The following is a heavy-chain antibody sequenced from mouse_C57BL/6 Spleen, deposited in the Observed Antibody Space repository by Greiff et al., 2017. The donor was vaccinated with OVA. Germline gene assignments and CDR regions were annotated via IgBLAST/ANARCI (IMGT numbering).Heavy chain of an antibody. Sequence: EVKLMESGGGLVKPGGSLKLSCAASGFTFSDYGMHWVRQAPEKGLEWVAYISSGSSTIYYADTVKGRFTISRDNAKNTLFLQRTSLRSEDTAMYYCASQGKNYYGSSPYYFDYWGQGTTLTVSS. CDR2: ISSGSSTI. V-gene: IGHV5-17*01. J-gene: IGHJ2*01. D-gene: IGHD1-1*01. CDR1: GFTFSDYG. CDR3: ASQGKNYYGSSPYYFDY.